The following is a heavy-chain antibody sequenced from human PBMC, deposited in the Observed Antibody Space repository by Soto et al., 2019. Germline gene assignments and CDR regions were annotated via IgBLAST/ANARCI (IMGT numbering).Heavy chain of an antibody. CDR3: AREGGIVGATAADY. V-gene: IGHV4-31*03. Sequence: QVQLQESGPGLVKPSQTLSLTCTVSGGSISRGGYYWSWSRQHPGKGLEWIGYIYYSGSTYYNPSLKSRVTISVDTSKNQFSLKLSSVTAADTAVYYCAREGGIVGATAADYWGQGTLVTVSS. J-gene: IGHJ4*02. CDR1: GGSISRGGYY. D-gene: IGHD1-26*01. CDR2: IYYSGST.